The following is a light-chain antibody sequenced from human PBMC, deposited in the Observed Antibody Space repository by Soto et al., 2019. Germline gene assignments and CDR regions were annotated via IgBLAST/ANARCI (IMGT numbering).Light chain of an antibody. CDR3: QQYAEWPLT. Sequence: EKVMTQSPATLSVSPGERATLSCRASQNVKTRLAWYQQKPGQAPRLLIFDAFTRATGIPARFSGSASGTDFTLTISSLQSEESAVYYCQQYAEWPLTFGGGTKVEIK. CDR1: QNVKTR. CDR2: DAF. V-gene: IGKV3-15*01. J-gene: IGKJ4*01.